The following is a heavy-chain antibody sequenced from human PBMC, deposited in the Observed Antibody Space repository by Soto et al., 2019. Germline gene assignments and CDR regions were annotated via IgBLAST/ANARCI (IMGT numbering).Heavy chain of an antibody. CDR2: INAGNGNT. Sequence: ASEKVSCKASGYTFTSYAMHWVRQAPGQRLEWMGWINAGNGNTKYSQKFQGRVTITRDTSASTAYMELSSLRSEDTAVYYCARGHGGSYYLYWGQGTLVTVSS. CDR1: GYTFTSYA. V-gene: IGHV1-3*01. CDR3: ARGHGGSYYLY. D-gene: IGHD1-26*01. J-gene: IGHJ4*02.